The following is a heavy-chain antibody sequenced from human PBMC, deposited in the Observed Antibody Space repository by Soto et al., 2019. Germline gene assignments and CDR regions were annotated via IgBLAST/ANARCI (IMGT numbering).Heavy chain of an antibody. CDR1: GFTFSSYG. D-gene: IGHD3-22*01. J-gene: IGHJ6*02. Sequence: GGSLRLSCAASGFTFSSYGMHWVRQAPGKGLEWVAVIWYHGSNKYYADSVKGRFTISRDNSKNTLYLQMNSLRAEDTAVYYCARVNYYDSSGRSYGMDVWGQGTTVTVSS. CDR3: ARVNYYDSSGRSYGMDV. CDR2: IWYHGSNK. V-gene: IGHV3-33*01.